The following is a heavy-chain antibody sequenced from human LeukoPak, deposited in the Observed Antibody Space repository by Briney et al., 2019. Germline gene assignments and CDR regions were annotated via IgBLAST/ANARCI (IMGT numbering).Heavy chain of an antibody. CDR2: IQLGGSES. J-gene: IGHJ4*02. CDR1: GFTFTDYW. D-gene: IGHD1-26*01. CDR3: ARVGTWELQRVFDY. V-gene: IGHV3-7*01. Sequence: PVGSLRLSCAASGFTFTDYWMTWVRQVPGKGLEWVANIQLGGSESYYVDSVKGRFPISRENAKNSLYLQMDSLRVEETAVYYCARVGTWELQRVFDYWGQGTLVTVSS.